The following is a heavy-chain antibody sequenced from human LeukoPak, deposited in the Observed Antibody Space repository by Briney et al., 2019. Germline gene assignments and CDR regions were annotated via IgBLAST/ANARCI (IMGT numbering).Heavy chain of an antibody. Sequence: SQTLSLTCAISGGSVSSNSASWIWIRQSPSRGLEWLGRTYYRSRWYIDYAASVKSRITINPDTSKNQFSLQPNSVTPEDTAVYYCARFTRTVDWFDPWGQGTLVTVSS. CDR3: ARFTRTVDWFDP. J-gene: IGHJ5*02. CDR2: TYYRSRWYI. CDR1: GGSVSSNSAS. V-gene: IGHV6-1*01. D-gene: IGHD4-17*01.